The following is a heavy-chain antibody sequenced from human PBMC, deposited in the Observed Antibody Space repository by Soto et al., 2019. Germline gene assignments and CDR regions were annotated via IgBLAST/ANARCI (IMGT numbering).Heavy chain of an antibody. V-gene: IGHV4-4*02. J-gene: IGHJ5*02. Sequence: PSETLSLTCAVSGGSISSSNWWSWVRQPPGKGLEWIGEIYHSGSTNYNPSLKSRVTISVDKSKNQFSLKLSSVTAADTAVYYCARWVVVVPAAIHGRRFGFDPWGQGTLVTVSS. CDR1: GGSISSSNW. D-gene: IGHD2-2*01. CDR3: ARWVVVVPAAIHGRRFGFDP. CDR2: IYHSGST.